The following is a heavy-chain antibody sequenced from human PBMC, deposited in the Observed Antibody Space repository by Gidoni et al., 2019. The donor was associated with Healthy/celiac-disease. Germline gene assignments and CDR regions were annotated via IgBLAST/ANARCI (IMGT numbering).Heavy chain of an antibody. CDR2: INHSGST. Sequence: QVQLQQWGAGLLKPSETLSLTCAVYGGSFSGYYWSWIRQPPGKGLEWIGEINHSGSTNYNPSLKSRVTISVDTSKNQFSLKLSSVTAADTAVYYCARVRISDSLTRGGKTNYYYGSGTFGHWGQGTLVTVSS. J-gene: IGHJ4*02. CDR1: GGSFSGYY. D-gene: IGHD3-10*01. V-gene: IGHV4-34*01. CDR3: ARVRISDSLTRGGKTNYYYGSGTFGH.